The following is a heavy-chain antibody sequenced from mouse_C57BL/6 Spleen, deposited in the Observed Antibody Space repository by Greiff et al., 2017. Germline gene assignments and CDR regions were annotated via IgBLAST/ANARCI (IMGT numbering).Heavy chain of an antibody. CDR3: ARNTTVVAPWYFDV. Sequence: EVQLVESGGGLVKPGGSLKLSCAASGFTFSSYTMSWVRQTPEKRLEWVATISGGGGNTYYPDSVKGRFTISRDNAKNTLYLQMSSLRSEDTALYYCARNTTVVAPWYFDVWGTGTTVTVSS. CDR2: ISGGGGNT. V-gene: IGHV5-9*01. D-gene: IGHD1-1*01. CDR1: GFTFSSYT. J-gene: IGHJ1*03.